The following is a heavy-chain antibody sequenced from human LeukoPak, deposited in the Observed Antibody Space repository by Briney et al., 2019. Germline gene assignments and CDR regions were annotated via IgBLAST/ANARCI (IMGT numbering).Heavy chain of an antibody. CDR2: IRYDGSNK. D-gene: IGHD2-2*02. J-gene: IGHJ6*03. CDR1: GFTFSSYG. Sequence: GGSLRLSCAASGFTFSSYGMHWVRQAPGKGLEWVAFIRYDGSNKYYADSVKGRFTISRDNSKNTLYLQMNSLRAEDTAVYYCAKESRRNIVVVPAAIPVYMDVWGKGTTVTVSS. V-gene: IGHV3-30*02. CDR3: AKESRRNIVVVPAAIPVYMDV.